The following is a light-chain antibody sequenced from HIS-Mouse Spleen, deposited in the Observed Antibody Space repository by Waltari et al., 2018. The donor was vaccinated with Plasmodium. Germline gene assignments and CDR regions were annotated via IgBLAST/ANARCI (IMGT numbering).Light chain of an antibody. CDR3: CSYAGSYTFV. CDR2: DVS. V-gene: IGLV2-11*01. Sequence: QSALTQPRSVSGYPGPSVTISCTGTSSDVGGYNYVSWYQQRPGKAPKLMIYDVSKRPSGVPDRFSGSKSGNTASLTISGLQAEDEADYYCCSYAGSYTFVFGTGTKVTVL. CDR1: SSDVGGYNY. J-gene: IGLJ1*01.